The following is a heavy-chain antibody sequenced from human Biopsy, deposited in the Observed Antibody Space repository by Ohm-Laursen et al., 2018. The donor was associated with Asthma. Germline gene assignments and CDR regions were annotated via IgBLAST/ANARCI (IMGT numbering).Heavy chain of an antibody. CDR2: VFWSGTT. J-gene: IGHJ6*02. V-gene: IGHV4-30-4*02. Sequence: PSDTLSLTCTVGGAYIGSRDHHWSWIPQSPGTGLEWIGFVFWSGTTHYNLSLERRLSISIDTTRNEFSLTSRSVTAADTAVYFCARVASYGDLYFGIDVWGPGTTVSVS. CDR3: ARVASYGDLYFGIDV. CDR1: GAYIGSRDHH. D-gene: IGHD4-17*01.